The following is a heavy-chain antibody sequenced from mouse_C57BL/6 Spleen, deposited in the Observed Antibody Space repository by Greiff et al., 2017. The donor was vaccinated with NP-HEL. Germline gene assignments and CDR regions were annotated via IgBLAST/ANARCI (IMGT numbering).Heavy chain of an antibody. D-gene: IGHD2-2*01. CDR3: AIDVYDERDAMDG. Sequence: QVQLQQSGAELARPGASVKLSCKASGYTFTSYGISWVKQRTGQGLEWIGEIYPRSGNTYYNAKFKGKATLTADQYSSTAYMELRSLTSEDSAVYFGAIDVYDERDAMDGWGQGTSVTVSS. CDR2: IYPRSGNT. CDR1: GYTFTSYG. V-gene: IGHV1-81*01. J-gene: IGHJ4*01.